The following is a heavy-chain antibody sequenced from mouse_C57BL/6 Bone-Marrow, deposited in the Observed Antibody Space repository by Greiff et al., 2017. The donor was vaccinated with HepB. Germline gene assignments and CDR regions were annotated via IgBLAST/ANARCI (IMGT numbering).Heavy chain of an antibody. V-gene: IGHV1-81*01. CDR3: APGGTAH. CDR2: IYPRSGNT. CDR1: GYTFTSYG. J-gene: IGHJ3*01. D-gene: IGHD3-3*01. Sequence: VQLQQSGAELARPGASVKLSCKASGYTFTSYGISWVKQRTGQGLEWIGEIYPRSGNTYYNEKFKGKATLTADKSSSTAYMELRSLTSEDSAVYFCAPGGTAHWGQGTLVTVSA.